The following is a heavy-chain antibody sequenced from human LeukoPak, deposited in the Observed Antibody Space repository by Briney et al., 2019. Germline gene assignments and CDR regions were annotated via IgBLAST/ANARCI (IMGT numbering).Heavy chain of an antibody. CDR2: ISSSSSYI. J-gene: IGHJ4*02. D-gene: IGHD6-19*01. CDR1: GFTFSSYA. Sequence: PGGSLRLSCAASGFTFSSYAMSWVRQAPGKGLEWVSSISSSSSYIYYADSVKGRFTISRDNAKNSLYLQMNSLRAEDTAVYYCARGGAVAPKFNFDYWGQGTLVTVSS. CDR3: ARGGAVAPKFNFDY. V-gene: IGHV3-21*01.